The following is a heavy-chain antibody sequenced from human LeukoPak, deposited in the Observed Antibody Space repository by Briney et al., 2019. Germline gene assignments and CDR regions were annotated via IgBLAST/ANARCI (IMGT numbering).Heavy chain of an antibody. CDR3: ARAGIAAAHYYYYGMDV. D-gene: IGHD6-13*01. J-gene: IGHJ6*02. V-gene: IGHV3-30-3*01. CDR2: ISYDGSNK. CDR1: GFTFSSYA. Sequence: SLRLSCAASGFTFSSYAMHWVRQAPGKGLEWVAVISYDGSNKYYADSVKGRFTISRDNSKNTLYLQMNSLRAEDTAVYYCARAGIAAAHYYYYGMDVWGQGTTVTVSS.